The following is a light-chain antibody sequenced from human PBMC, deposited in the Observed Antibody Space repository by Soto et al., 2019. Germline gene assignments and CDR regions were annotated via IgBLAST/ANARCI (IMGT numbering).Light chain of an antibody. V-gene: IGKV3-20*01. Sequence: EIVLTQSPGTLSLSPGERATLSCRASQSVSSSYLAWYQQKPGQAPRLLIYGASSRATGIPDRFSGSGSGTDFTLTISRLEPEDFAVYDCQQYGSSPGWTFGQGTKVDI. CDR3: QQYGSSPGWT. CDR1: QSVSSSY. CDR2: GAS. J-gene: IGKJ1*01.